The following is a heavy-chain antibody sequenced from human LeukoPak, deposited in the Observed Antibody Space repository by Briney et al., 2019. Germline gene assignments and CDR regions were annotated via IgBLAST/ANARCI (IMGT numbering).Heavy chain of an antibody. CDR2: INPNSGGT. V-gene: IGHV1-2*02. D-gene: IGHD3-22*01. CDR3: AREGERGSMIVVD. Sequence: ASVKVSCKASGYTFTGYYMHRVRQAPGQGLEWMGWINPNSGGTNYAQKFQGRVTMTRDTSISTAYMELSRLRSDDTAVYYCAREGERGSMIVVDWGQGTLVTVSS. CDR1: GYTFTGYY. J-gene: IGHJ4*02.